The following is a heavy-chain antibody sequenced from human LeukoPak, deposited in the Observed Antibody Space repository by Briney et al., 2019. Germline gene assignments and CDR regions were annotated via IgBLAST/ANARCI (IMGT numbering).Heavy chain of an antibody. D-gene: IGHD3-3*01. J-gene: IGHJ4*02. Sequence: HPGGSLRLSCAASGFTFSSYAMTWVRQVPGKGLEWVSSISDSGETTHYSDSVKGRFTISRDNSKSTLYLQINSLTAEDTAVYYCAKDPYTISAPPFDYWGQGTLVTVSS. V-gene: IGHV3-23*01. CDR1: GFTFSSYA. CDR3: AKDPYTISAPPFDY. CDR2: ISDSGETT.